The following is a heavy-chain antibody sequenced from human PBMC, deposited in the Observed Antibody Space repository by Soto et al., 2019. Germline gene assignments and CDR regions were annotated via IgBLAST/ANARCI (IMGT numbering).Heavy chain of an antibody. CDR2: IIPIFGTA. CDR1: GGTFSSYA. Sequence: SVKVSCKASGGTFSSYAISWVRQAPGQGLEWMEGIIPIFGTANYAQKFQGRVTITADESTSTAYMELSSLRSEDTAVYYCARADTAHDAFDIWGQGTMVTVSS. CDR3: ARADTAHDAFDI. V-gene: IGHV1-69*13. J-gene: IGHJ3*02. D-gene: IGHD5-18*01.